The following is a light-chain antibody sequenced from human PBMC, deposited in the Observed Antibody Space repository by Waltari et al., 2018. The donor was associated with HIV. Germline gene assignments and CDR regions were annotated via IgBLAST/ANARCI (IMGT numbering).Light chain of an antibody. CDR2: YDS. V-gene: IGLV3-21*04. J-gene: IGLJ2*01. CDR3: QVWDSTIDHVL. CDR1: NNERQS. Sequence: SSALTPPPSVSVAPGTTATITCGGKNNERQSVHWYQQKPGQAPVLVICYDSDRPSGIPERFSGSNSGNTATLTISRVGVGDEADYYCQVWDSTIDHVLFGGGTKLTVL.